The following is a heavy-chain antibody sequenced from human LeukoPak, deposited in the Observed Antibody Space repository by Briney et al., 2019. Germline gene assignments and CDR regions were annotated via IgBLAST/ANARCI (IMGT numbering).Heavy chain of an antibody. CDR2: IYYTGST. CDR1: GASMSDEY. J-gene: IGHJ4*02. CDR3: VRRVRYFGQNDY. D-gene: IGHD3-9*01. Sequence: SETLSLTCTVSGASMSDEYWSWIRQPPGKGLEWIGYIYYTGSTNYNPSLKSRVTMSIDTSKNQISLKLSSVTAADSAVYYCVRRVRYFGQNDYWGQGTLVTVSS. V-gene: IGHV4-59*08.